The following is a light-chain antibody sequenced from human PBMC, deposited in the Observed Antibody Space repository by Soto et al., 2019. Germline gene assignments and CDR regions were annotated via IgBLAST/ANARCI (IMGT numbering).Light chain of an antibody. V-gene: IGKV1-12*01. CDR3: QQSNSFPRT. Sequence: DIQMTQSPSFVYASVGDSVTITCRASQAVSTWLAWYQQKPGGAPRLLIYAASTLQSGVPSRFSGSGSGTDFTLTIRSLQPEDFATYYCQQSNSFPRTFGGGTKVDIK. J-gene: IGKJ4*01. CDR2: AAS. CDR1: QAVSTW.